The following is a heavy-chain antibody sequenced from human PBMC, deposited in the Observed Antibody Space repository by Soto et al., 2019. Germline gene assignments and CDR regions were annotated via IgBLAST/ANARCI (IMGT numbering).Heavy chain of an antibody. CDR1: GFPFSSYT. CDR3: AKVSNWNRFYYYGMDV. D-gene: IGHD1-20*01. Sequence: GGSLRLSCAASGFPFSSYTMNWVRQAPGKGLELVSAISSSGSSTYYADSVKGRFTISRDNSKNTLYLQMNSLRAEDTAVYYCAKVSNWNRFYYYGMDVWGQGTTVTVSS. CDR2: ISSSGSST. J-gene: IGHJ6*02. V-gene: IGHV3-23*01.